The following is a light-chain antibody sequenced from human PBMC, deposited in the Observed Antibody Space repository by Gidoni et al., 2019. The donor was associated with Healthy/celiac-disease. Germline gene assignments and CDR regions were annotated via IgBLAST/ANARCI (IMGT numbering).Light chain of an antibody. CDR1: QSISSY. V-gene: IGKV1-39*01. CDR3: QQSYSTPLYT. CDR2: AAS. Sequence: DIQMTQSPSSLSASVGARVTITCRASQSISSYLNWYLQKPGKAPKLLIYAASSLQSGVPSRFSGSGSGTDFTLTISSLQPEDFATYYCQQSYSTPLYTFGQGTKLEIK. J-gene: IGKJ2*01.